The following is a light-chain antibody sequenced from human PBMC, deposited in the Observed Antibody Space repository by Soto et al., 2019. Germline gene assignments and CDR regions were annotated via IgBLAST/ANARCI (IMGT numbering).Light chain of an antibody. J-gene: IGKJ1*01. V-gene: IGKV1-5*03. CDR3: QQYNRDST. CDR1: QSITSW. CDR2: KAS. Sequence: DIQMTQSPSTLSASVGDRVTIMFRASQSITSWLAWYQQKPGKAPKLLIYKASSLESGVPSRFSGSGSGTEFTLTISSLQPDDFATYYCQQYNRDSTFGQGTKVDIK.